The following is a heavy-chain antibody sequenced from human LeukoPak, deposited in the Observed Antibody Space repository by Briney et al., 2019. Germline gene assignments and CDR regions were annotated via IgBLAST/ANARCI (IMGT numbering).Heavy chain of an antibody. V-gene: IGHV3-53*05. Sequence: GGSLRLSCAASGFTVSSNYMSWVRQAPGKGLEWVSVIYSGGSTYYADSVKGRFTISRDNSKNTLYLQMNSLRAEDTAVYYCARGPGVGATSDDYWGQGTLVTVSS. CDR3: ARGPGVGATSDDY. CDR2: IYSGGST. CDR1: GFTVSSNY. J-gene: IGHJ4*02. D-gene: IGHD1-26*01.